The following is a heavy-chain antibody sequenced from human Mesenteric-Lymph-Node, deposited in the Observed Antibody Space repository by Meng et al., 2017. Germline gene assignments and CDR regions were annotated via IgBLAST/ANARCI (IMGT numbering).Heavy chain of an antibody. Sequence: QVQLTGSGPGLVKPSQTLSLTCTVSGGPISSGGYYWSWIRQNPGKGLEWIGYIHSSGSTYYNPSLRSRLTISVDTSKNQFSLKLSSVTAADTAVYYCARASYGSGSPLGESWFDPWGQGTLVTVSS. J-gene: IGHJ5*02. D-gene: IGHD3-10*01. CDR3: ARASYGSGSPLGESWFDP. V-gene: IGHV4-31*03. CDR1: GGPISSGGYY. CDR2: IHSSGST.